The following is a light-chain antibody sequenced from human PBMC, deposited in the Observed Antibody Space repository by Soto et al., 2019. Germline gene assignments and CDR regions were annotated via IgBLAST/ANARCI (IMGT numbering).Light chain of an antibody. J-gene: IGKJ5*01. CDR2: DAS. Sequence: DIQMTQSPSSLSPSVGDRVTITCQASQDISNYLNWYQQKPGKDPKLLIYDASNLETGVPSRFSGSGSGTDFTFTISSLQPEDIATYYCQQYDNLPLTFGQGTRWRL. CDR1: QDISNY. CDR3: QQYDNLPLT. V-gene: IGKV1-33*01.